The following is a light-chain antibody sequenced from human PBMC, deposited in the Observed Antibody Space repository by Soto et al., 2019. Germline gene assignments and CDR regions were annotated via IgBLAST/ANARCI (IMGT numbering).Light chain of an antibody. J-gene: IGLJ1*01. Sequence: SYELTQPPSVSVSPGQTARITCSGDALAKQYAYWYQQKPGHAPVLVIFKDNERPSGIPARFSGSSSGTTVTLTISVVQAEDEADYYCQSADISGPYVFGIGTKLTVL. CDR1: ALAKQY. V-gene: IGLV3-25*03. CDR3: QSADISGPYV. CDR2: KDN.